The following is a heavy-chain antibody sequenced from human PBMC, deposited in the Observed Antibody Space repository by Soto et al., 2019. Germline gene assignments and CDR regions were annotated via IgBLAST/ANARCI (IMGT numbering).Heavy chain of an antibody. J-gene: IGHJ4*02. Sequence: QVQLVESGGGVVQPGRSLRLSCAASGFTFSNYGMHWVRQAPGKGLEWVAVIWYDGSNKYYADSGKGRFTIPRDNSKNTLYLQLNSLRAEDTAVYYCAREGKDIVATVRPYYFDYWGQGTLVTVSS. CDR3: AREGKDIVATVRPYYFDY. CDR1: GFTFSNYG. CDR2: IWYDGSNK. D-gene: IGHD5-12*01. V-gene: IGHV3-33*01.